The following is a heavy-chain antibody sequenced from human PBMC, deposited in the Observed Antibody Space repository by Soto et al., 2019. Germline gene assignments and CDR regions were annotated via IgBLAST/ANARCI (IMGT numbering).Heavy chain of an antibody. D-gene: IGHD2-2*01. CDR1: GFTFSSYG. V-gene: IGHV3-49*04. CDR3: NSGDVAVPPAAVEPYYNYGMDV. J-gene: IGHJ6*02. CDR2: IRSNAYDGTT. Sequence: GGSLRLSCAASGFTFSSYGMHWVRQAPGKGLEWVGFIRSNAYDGTTEYAASVKGRFTISRDDSKRIAYLQMNSLKTEDTAVYYCNSGDVAVPPAAVEPYYNYGMDVWGHGTTATVSS.